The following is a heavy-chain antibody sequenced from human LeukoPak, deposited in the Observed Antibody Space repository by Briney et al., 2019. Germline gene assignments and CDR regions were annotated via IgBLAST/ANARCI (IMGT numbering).Heavy chain of an antibody. CDR1: EGSISSYY. D-gene: IGHD3-10*01. Sequence: SETLSLTCTVSEGSISSYYWSWIRQSPGKGLEWIGYIYYSGSTNYNPSLKSRVTISVDTSKNQFSLKLSSVTAADTAVYYCARTYYYGSGSPYDAFDIWGQGTMVTVSS. CDR3: ARTYYYGSGSPYDAFDI. J-gene: IGHJ3*02. V-gene: IGHV4-59*01. CDR2: IYYSGST.